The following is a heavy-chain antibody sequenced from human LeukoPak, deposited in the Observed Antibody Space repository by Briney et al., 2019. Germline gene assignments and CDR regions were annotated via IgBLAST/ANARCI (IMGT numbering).Heavy chain of an antibody. CDR3: AKDTDGAAAGTTWGH. CDR2: ISWNSGSI. D-gene: IGHD6-13*01. V-gene: IGHV3-9*01. Sequence: GRSLRLSCAASGFTFDDYAMHWVRQAPGKGLGWVSGISWNSGSIGYADSVKGRFTISRDNAKNSLYLQMNSLRAEDTALYYCAKDTDGAAAGTTWGHWGQGTLVTVSS. CDR1: GFTFDDYA. J-gene: IGHJ4*02.